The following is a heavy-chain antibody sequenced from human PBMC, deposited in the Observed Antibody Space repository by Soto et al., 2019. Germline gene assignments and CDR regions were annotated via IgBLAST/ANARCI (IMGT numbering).Heavy chain of an antibody. CDR2: ISGSGGST. J-gene: IGHJ3*02. Sequence: GGSLRLSCAASGFTFSSYAMSWVRQAPGKGLEWVSAISGSGGSTYYADSVKGRFTISRDNSKNTLYLQMNSLRAEDTAVYYCARDQMIVVSKGAFDIWGQGTMVTVSS. V-gene: IGHV3-23*01. D-gene: IGHD3-22*01. CDR1: GFTFSSYA. CDR3: ARDQMIVVSKGAFDI.